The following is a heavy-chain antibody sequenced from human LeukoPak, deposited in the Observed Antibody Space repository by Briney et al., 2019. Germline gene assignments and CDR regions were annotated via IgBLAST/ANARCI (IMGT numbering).Heavy chain of an antibody. D-gene: IGHD1-1*01. CDR3: ARDKQPGDF. CDR1: GDSISPYY. J-gene: IGHJ4*02. CDR2: IYYSGDT. V-gene: IGHV4-59*01. Sequence: SETLSLTCTVSGDSISPYYWGWIRQPPGKGLEWIGYIYYSGDTTYNPSLKSRVTMSVDTSKNQFSLKLSSVTAADTAVYYCARDKQPGDFWGQGALVTVSS.